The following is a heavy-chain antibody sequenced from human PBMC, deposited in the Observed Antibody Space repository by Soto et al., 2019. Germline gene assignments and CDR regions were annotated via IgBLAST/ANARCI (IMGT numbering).Heavy chain of an antibody. J-gene: IGHJ4*03. CDR2: VCYSGTT. D-gene: IGHD1-26*01. CDR1: GGPIGTYY. Sequence: QVQLQQSGPGLVKPSETLSLTCTVSGGPIGTYYWNWIRQPPGKGLECIGFVCYSGTTNYNPSLQSRVSISLDSSKEHFSRNLRSVTAADTALYYCARSGSNFGEGPRLPYCDHWCKG. CDR3: ARSGSNFGEGPRLPYCDH. V-gene: IGHV4-59*01.